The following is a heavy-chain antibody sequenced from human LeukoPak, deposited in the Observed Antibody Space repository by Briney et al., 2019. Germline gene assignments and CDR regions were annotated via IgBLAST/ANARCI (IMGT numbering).Heavy chain of an antibody. CDR1: GYTFTGYY. CDR2: INPNSGGT. V-gene: IGHV1-2*02. J-gene: IGHJ4*02. CDR3: ARGKYYYDSSGPFDY. D-gene: IGHD3-22*01. Sequence: ASVKVSCKASGYTFTGYYMHWVRQAPGQGLEWMGWINPNSGGTNYAQKFQGRVTMTRDTSISTAYMELSRLRSDDTAVYYCARGKYYYDSSGPFDYWGQGTLVTVSS.